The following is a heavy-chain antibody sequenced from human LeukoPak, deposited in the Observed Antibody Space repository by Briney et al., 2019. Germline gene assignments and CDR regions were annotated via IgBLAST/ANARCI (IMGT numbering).Heavy chain of an antibody. CDR1: GFTVSSKY. D-gene: IGHD6-13*01. CDR3: ARRIAAAKHFDY. V-gene: IGHV3-33*08. J-gene: IGHJ4*02. CDR2: IWYDGSNK. Sequence: GGCLRLSCAVSGFTVSSKYMSWVRQAPGKGLQWVAVIWYDGSNKYYADSVKGRFTISRDNFKNTLYLQMNSLRAEDTAVYYCARRIAAAKHFDYWGQGTLVTVSS.